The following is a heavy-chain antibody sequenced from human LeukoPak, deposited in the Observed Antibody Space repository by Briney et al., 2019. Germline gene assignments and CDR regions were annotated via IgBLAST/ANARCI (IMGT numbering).Heavy chain of an antibody. CDR1: GFXFSSYW. D-gene: IGHD3-10*01. CDR2: IKSDGSST. J-gene: IGHJ4*02. V-gene: IGHV3-74*01. Sequence: PGGSLRLSCAASGFXFSSYWIHWVRQAPGKGLVWVSRIKSDGSSTSHADSVKGRFTIARDNAKNTLYLQMNSLRDEDTAVYYCARAVSSSGSHYDYWGQGTLVTVSS. CDR3: ARAVSSSGSHYDY.